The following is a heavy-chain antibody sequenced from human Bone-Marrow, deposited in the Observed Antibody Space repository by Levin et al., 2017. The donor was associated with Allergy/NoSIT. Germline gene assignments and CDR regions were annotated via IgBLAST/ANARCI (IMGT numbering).Heavy chain of an antibody. CDR2: MIPRSDAA. CDR1: GGTFSSYS. CDR3: ARDLGVSILGAVVPEAFDI. J-gene: IGHJ3*02. D-gene: IGHD3-3*01. Sequence: GASVKVSCKASGGTFSSYSISWVRQTPGQGLEWVGGMIPRSDAAEYAQKFQDRVTITADKSTSTAYMELSSLRSEDTAVYYCARDLGVSILGAVVPEAFDIWGQGTLVTVSA. V-gene: IGHV1-69*06.